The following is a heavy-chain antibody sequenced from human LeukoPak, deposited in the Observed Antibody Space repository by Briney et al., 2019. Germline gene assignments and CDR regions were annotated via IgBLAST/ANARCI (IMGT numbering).Heavy chain of an antibody. Sequence: GGSLRLSCAASGFIFSSYEMNWVRQAPGKGLEWVSYISSSGSTIYYADSVKGRFTISRDNAKNSLYLQMNSLRAEDTAVYYCARDNPPVSYALDVWGQGTTVTVSS. CDR3: ARDNPPVSYALDV. D-gene: IGHD1-14*01. V-gene: IGHV3-48*03. CDR2: ISSSGSTI. CDR1: GFIFSSYE. J-gene: IGHJ6*02.